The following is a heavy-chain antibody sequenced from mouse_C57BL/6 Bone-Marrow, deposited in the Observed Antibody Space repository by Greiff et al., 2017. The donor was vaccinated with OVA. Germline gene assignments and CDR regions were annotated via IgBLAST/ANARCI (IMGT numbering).Heavy chain of an antibody. Sequence: ESGPGLVKPSQSLSLTCSVTGYSITSGYYWNWIRQFPGNNLEWMGYISYDGSNNYNPSLKNRISITRDTSKNQFFLKLNSVTTEDTATYYCARRRGVVAPYLDYWGQGTTLTVSS. CDR1: GYSITSGYY. CDR2: ISYDGSN. CDR3: ARRRGVVAPYLDY. V-gene: IGHV3-6*01. D-gene: IGHD1-1*01. J-gene: IGHJ2*01.